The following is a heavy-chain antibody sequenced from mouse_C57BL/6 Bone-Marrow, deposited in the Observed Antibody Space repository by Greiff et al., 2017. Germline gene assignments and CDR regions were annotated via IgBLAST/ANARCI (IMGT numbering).Heavy chain of an antibody. Sequence: LQESGAELMKPGASVKLSCKATGYTFTGYWIEWVKQRPGHGLEWIGEILPGSGITNYNEKFKGKATFTADTSSNTAYMQLSSLTTEDSAIYDCAREKECYGSPVDYWGQGTLVTVSA. J-gene: IGHJ3*01. CDR2: ILPGSGIT. V-gene: IGHV1-9*01. CDR1: GYTFTGYW. CDR3: AREKECYGSPVDY. D-gene: IGHD1-1*01.